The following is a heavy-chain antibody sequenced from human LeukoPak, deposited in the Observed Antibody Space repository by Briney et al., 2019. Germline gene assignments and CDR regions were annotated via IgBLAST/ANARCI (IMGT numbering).Heavy chain of an antibody. CDR3: GRGRGNGRPENYFDY. V-gene: IGHV1-2*02. D-gene: IGHD2-8*01. CDR1: GYTFTGYY. J-gene: IGHJ4*02. CDR2: INPNSGGT. Sequence: ASVKVSCKASGYTFTGYYMHWVRQAPGQGLEWMGWINPNSGGTNYAQKFQGRVTMTRNTSISTAYMELNSLRSEDTAVYFCGRGRGNGRPENYFDYWGQGTLVTVSS.